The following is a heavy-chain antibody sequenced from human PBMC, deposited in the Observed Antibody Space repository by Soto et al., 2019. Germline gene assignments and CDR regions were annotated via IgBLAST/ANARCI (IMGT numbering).Heavy chain of an antibody. D-gene: IGHD5-18*01. J-gene: IGHJ4*01. V-gene: IGHV4-30-4*01. CDR3: ARDLDTATYFDY. Sequence: SETLSLTCTVSGVSISSGDFYWSWIRQPPGKGLEWIGYIYHTGSSQYHPSLRGRVAFSMDTSKNQFSLELRSVTAADTAMYYCARDLDTATYFDYWGHGTLVTVSS. CDR1: GVSISSGDFY. CDR2: IYHTGSS.